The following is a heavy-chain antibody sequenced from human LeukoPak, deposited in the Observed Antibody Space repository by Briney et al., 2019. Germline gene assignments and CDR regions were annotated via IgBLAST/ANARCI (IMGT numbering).Heavy chain of an antibody. CDR2: ISGSGGST. V-gene: IGHV3-23*01. Sequence: GGSLRLSCAASGFTFSSYGMSWVRQAPGKGLEWVSAISGSGGSTYYADSVKGRFTISRDNSKNTLYLQMNSLRAEDTAVYYCAKGEGIAVSGTVDYWGQGTLVTVSS. D-gene: IGHD6-19*01. CDR1: GFTFSSYG. CDR3: AKGEGIAVSGTVDY. J-gene: IGHJ4*02.